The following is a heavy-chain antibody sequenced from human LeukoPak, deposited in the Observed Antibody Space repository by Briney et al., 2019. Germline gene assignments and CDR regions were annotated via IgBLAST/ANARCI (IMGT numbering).Heavy chain of an antibody. CDR3: ATRVLLWFGEQSGFDY. Sequence: ASVKVSCKASGYTFTSYYMHWVRQAPGQGLEWMGIINPSGGSTSYAQKFQGRVTMTRDTSTSTVYMELSSLRSEDTAVYYCATRVLLWFGEQSGFDYWGQGTLVTVSS. J-gene: IGHJ4*02. CDR1: GYTFTSYY. CDR2: INPSGGST. V-gene: IGHV1-46*01. D-gene: IGHD3-10*01.